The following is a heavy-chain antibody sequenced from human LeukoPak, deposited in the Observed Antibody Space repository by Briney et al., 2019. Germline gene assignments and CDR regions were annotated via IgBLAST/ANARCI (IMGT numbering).Heavy chain of an antibody. D-gene: IGHD3-22*01. CDR2: ISAYSGNT. CDR1: GYTFTSYG. V-gene: IGHV1-18*01. Sequence: ASVKISCKASGYTFTSYGISWVRQAPGQGLEWMGWISAYSGNTNYAQKLQGRVTMTTDTSTSTAYMELRGLRPDDTAVYYCAREGLNYYDSSGFDYWGQGTLVTVSS. CDR3: AREGLNYYDSSGFDY. J-gene: IGHJ4*02.